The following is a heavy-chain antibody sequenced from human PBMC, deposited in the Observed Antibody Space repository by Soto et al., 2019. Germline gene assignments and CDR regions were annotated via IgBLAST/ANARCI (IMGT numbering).Heavy chain of an antibody. J-gene: IGHJ6*02. V-gene: IGHV3-7*01. D-gene: IGHD3-22*01. CDR3: ARGWGYFDSSGFPYLYAMDV. CDR2: IKEDGSEK. CDR1: GFTFSTYW. Sequence: VGSLRLSCAASGFTFSTYWMSWVRQAPGKGLEWVANIKEDGSEKYYVDSVEGRFTISRDNAKNSLYLQMTSLRAEDTALYYCARGWGYFDSSGFPYLYAMDVWGQGTTVTVSS.